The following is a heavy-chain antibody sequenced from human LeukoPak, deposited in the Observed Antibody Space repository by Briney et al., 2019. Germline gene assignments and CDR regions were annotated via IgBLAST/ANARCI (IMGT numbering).Heavy chain of an antibody. Sequence: SQTLSLTCAITGDSVSSNTAAWNWIRQSPSRGLEWLGRTYYRSKWYHDYAVSVKSRITINAATSKNQFSLQLNSVTPEDTAVYYCIRDREHGFNLDYWGRGILVTVSS. CDR1: GDSVSSNTAA. J-gene: IGHJ4*02. D-gene: IGHD5-24*01. CDR3: IRDREHGFNLDY. V-gene: IGHV6-1*01. CDR2: TYYRSKWYH.